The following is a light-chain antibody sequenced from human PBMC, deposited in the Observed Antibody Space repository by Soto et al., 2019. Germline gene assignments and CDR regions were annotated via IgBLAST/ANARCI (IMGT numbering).Light chain of an antibody. CDR1: SSDVGGYNY. V-gene: IGLV2-11*01. J-gene: IGLJ1*01. Sequence: QSALTQPRSVSGSPGQSVTISCTGTSSDVGGYNYVSWYQQHPGKAPKLMIYDVSKRPSGVPDRFSGSKSGNTASLTISGLQAEDEADYYCCLYAGSYTYVFGIGTKVTVL. CDR2: DVS. CDR3: CLYAGSYTYV.